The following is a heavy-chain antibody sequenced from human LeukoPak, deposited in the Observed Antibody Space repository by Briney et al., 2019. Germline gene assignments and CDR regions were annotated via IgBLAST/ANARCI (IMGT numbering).Heavy chain of an antibody. CDR3: ARHYYDSSGYYFGLDY. J-gene: IGHJ4*02. CDR2: MNPNSGNT. Sequence: ASVKVSCKASGYTFTSYDINWVRQATGQGLEWMGWMNPNSGNTGYAQKFPGRVTITRHTSISTASMELSSLRSEETAVYYCARHYYDSSGYYFGLDYWGQGTLVTVS. V-gene: IGHV1-8*03. D-gene: IGHD3-22*01. CDR1: GYTFTSYD.